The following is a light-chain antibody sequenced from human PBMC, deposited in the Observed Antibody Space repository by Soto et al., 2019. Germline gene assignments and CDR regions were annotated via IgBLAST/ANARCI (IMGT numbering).Light chain of an antibody. CDR3: QSYDSSLNTFYV. CDR2: GNN. J-gene: IGLJ1*01. CDR1: SSNMGAGYD. Sequence: QSLLTQPPSVAGAPGETVTISCTGSSSNMGAGYDVHWYQQLPGTAPKFFMYGNNHRPSGVPDRFSGSKSGTSASLAINGLQAEDEADYYCQSYDSSLNTFYVFGTGTKVTGL. V-gene: IGLV1-40*01.